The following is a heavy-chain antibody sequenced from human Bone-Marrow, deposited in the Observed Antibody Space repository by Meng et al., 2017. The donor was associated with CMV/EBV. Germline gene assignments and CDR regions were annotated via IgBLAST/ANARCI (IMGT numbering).Heavy chain of an antibody. CDR2: IDPDDSDT. CDR1: GYSFTTYW. CDR3: ARRPLYDSSGYDY. J-gene: IGHJ4*02. V-gene: IGHV5-51*01. D-gene: IGHD3-22*01. Sequence: GESLKISCKGSGYSFTTYWIGWVRQVPGKGLEWMGIIDPDDSDTRYSPSFQGQVTISADKSISTAYLQWSGLKASDTAMYYCARRPLYDSSGYDYWGQGTLVTVSS.